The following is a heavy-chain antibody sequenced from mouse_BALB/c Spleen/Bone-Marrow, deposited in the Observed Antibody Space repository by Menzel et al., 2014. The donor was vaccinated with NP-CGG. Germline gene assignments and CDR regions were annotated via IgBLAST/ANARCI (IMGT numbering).Heavy chain of an antibody. CDR2: ISGGSSTI. V-gene: IGHV5-17*02. D-gene: IGHD4-1*01. Sequence: EVQLVESGGGLVQPGGSRKLSCAASGFTFSSFGMHWVRQAPEKGLEWVAYISGGSSTIFYADTVKGRFTGSRDNPKNTLFLQMTSLRSENAAMYCCTRGGNWDNFDYWGQGTPLTVSS. CDR1: GFTFSSFG. J-gene: IGHJ2*01. CDR3: TRGGNWDNFDY.